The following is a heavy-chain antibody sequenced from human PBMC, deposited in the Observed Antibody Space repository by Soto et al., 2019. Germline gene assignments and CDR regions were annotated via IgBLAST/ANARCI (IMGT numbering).Heavy chain of an antibody. CDR3: ANPPLSGPQAY. J-gene: IGHJ4*02. CDR2: IYSGGST. V-gene: IGHV3-66*01. CDR1: GFTVNSDY. Sequence: EVQLVESGGGLVQPGGSLRLSCAASGFTVNSDYMTWVRQAPGKGLEWVSVIYSGGSTYYTDSVKGRFTISRDNSNNPLSQQTTARGAGDRAVYYCANPPLSGPQAYGGQGTLVTVSS.